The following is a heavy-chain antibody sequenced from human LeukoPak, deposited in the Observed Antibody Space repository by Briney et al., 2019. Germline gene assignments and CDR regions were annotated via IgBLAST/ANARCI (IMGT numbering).Heavy chain of an antibody. CDR1: GGSISSGSYY. CDR3: AREGVKGNYYYYMDV. J-gene: IGHJ6*03. Sequence: PSQTLSLTCTVSGGSISSGSYYWSWIRQPAGKGLEWIGRIYTSGSTDYNPSLKSRLTISVDTSENQFSLKLSSVTAADTAVYYCAREGVKGNYYYYMDVWGKGTTVTVSS. D-gene: IGHD3-10*01. V-gene: IGHV4-61*02. CDR2: IYTSGST.